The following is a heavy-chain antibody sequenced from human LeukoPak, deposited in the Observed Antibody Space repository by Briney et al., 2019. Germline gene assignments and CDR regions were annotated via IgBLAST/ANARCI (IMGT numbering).Heavy chain of an antibody. D-gene: IGHD4-17*01. CDR1: GYTFTSYY. CDR2: INPSGGST. V-gene: IGHV1-46*01. Sequence: ASVKVSFKASGYTFTSYYMHWVRQAPGQGLEWMGLINPSGGSTSYAQKFQGRVTMTRDTSTSTVYVELSSLRSEDTAVYYCARDGETTVTTFPFDYWGQGTLVTVSS. J-gene: IGHJ4*02. CDR3: ARDGETTVTTFPFDY.